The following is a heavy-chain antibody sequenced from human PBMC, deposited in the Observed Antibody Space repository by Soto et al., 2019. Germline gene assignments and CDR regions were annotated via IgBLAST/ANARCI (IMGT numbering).Heavy chain of an antibody. Sequence: SETLSLTCAVSGGSISSSNWWSWVRQPPGKGLEWIGEIYHSGSTNYNPSLRSRVTISVDKSKNQFSLKLSSVTAADTAVYYCARDLVVGAGDYYFDYWGQGTLVTVSS. V-gene: IGHV4-4*02. J-gene: IGHJ4*02. D-gene: IGHD1-26*01. CDR2: IYHSGST. CDR3: ARDLVVGAGDYYFDY. CDR1: GGSISSSNW.